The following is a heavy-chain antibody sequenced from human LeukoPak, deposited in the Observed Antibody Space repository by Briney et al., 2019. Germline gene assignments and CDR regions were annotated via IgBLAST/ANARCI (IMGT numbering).Heavy chain of an antibody. V-gene: IGHV3-53*01. CDR1: GFTVSSNY. CDR3: ARDGYSYGFIAFDI. CDR2: IYSGGST. Sequence: GGSLRLSCAASGFTVSSNYMSWVRQAPGKGLEWVSVIYSGGSTYYADSVKGRFTISRDNSKNTLYLQMNSLRAEDTAVYYCARDGYSYGFIAFDIWGQGTMVTVSS. D-gene: IGHD5-18*01. J-gene: IGHJ3*02.